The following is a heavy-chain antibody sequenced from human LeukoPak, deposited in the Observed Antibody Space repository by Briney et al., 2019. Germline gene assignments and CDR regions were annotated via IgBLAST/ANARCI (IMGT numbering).Heavy chain of an antibody. J-gene: IGHJ4*02. CDR1: GYMFTHYG. Sequence: TSVKVSFKASGYMFTHYGVSWVRQAPGQGREWMGWINSAEGGTLYAENLQGRVTFTTDTSTSTLYMELRTLRSDDTAVYYCARSSSGWSVDFWGQGTLVTVSS. D-gene: IGHD6-19*01. V-gene: IGHV1-18*01. CDR2: INSAEGGT. CDR3: ARSSSGWSVDF.